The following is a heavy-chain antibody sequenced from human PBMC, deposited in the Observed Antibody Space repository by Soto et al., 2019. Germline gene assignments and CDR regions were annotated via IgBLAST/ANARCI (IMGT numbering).Heavy chain of an antibody. CDR2: INPNSGGT. D-gene: IGHD3-16*01. CDR1: GYTFTGYY. CDR3: ARPILGELYSDAFDI. Sequence: ASVKVSCKASGYTFTGYYMHWVRQAPGQGLEWMGWINPNSGGTNYAQKFQGRVTMTRDTSISTAYMELSRLRSDDTAVYYCARPILGELYSDAFDIWGQGTMVTVSS. J-gene: IGHJ3*02. V-gene: IGHV1-2*02.